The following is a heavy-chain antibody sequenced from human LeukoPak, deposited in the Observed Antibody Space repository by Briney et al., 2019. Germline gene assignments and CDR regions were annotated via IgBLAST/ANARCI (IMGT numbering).Heavy chain of an antibody. D-gene: IGHD1-26*01. CDR1: GFTFSTYS. CDR2: IIGSSDLI. CDR3: ARVRGATLSHHYFDY. V-gene: IGHV3-48*02. Sequence: GGSLRLSCAASGFTFSTYSMNWVRQAPGKGLEWISFIIGSSDLIYYADSVKGRFTISRDNAKNSLYLQMNSLRDEDTAVYYCARVRGATLSHHYFDYWGQGALVTVSS. J-gene: IGHJ4*02.